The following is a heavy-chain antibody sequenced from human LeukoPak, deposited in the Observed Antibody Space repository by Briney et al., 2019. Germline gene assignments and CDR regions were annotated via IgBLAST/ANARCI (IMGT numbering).Heavy chain of an antibody. CDR1: GYTFTSYG. CDR2: IIPILGIA. CDR3: ANSPHPGSSGWFRQPWDLNDQDSWFDP. D-gene: IGHD6-19*01. V-gene: IGHV1-69*04. J-gene: IGHJ5*02. Sequence: SVKVSCKASGYTFTSYGISWVRQAPGQGLEWMGRIIPILGIANYAQKFQGRVTITADKSTSTAYMELSSLRSEDTAVYYCANSPHPGSSGWFRQPWDLNDQDSWFDPWGQGTLVTVSS.